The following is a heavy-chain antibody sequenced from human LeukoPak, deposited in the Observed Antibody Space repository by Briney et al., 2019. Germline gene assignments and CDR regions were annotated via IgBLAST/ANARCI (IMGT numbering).Heavy chain of an antibody. CDR2: IYPGDSDT. CDR1: GYSFTSYW. J-gene: IGHJ6*03. CDR3: ARLLDQEYSSSSFYYYYYMDV. Sequence: GESLKISCKGSGYSFTSYWIGWVRQMPGKGLEWMGIIYPGDSDTRYSPSFQGQVTISADKSISTAYLQWSSLKASDTAMYYCARLLDQEYSSSSFYYYYYMDVWGKGTTVTVSS. D-gene: IGHD6-6*01. V-gene: IGHV5-51*01.